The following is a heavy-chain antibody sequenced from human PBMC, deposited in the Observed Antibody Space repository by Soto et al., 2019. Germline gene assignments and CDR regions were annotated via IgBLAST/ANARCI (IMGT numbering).Heavy chain of an antibody. V-gene: IGHV3-30-3*01. J-gene: IGHJ4*02. CDR3: ARAIAVAPFGY. Sequence: SLRLSCAASGFAFSRYAMHWVRQAPGKDLEWVAVMSYDGSNIYYADSVRGRMTISRDNSKNTLYLQVDSLRSEDTAVYYCARAIAVAPFGYWGQGTLVTVSS. CDR2: MSYDGSNI. CDR1: GFAFSRYA. D-gene: IGHD6-19*01.